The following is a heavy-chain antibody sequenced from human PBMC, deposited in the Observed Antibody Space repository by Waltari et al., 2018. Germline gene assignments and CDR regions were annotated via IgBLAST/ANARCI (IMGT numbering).Heavy chain of an antibody. Sequence: VQLVQSGAEVKKPGASVKVSCKASGYTFTSYDLNWVRQAPGQGLEWMGWMNPNSGNTGYAQKFQGRVTMTRNTSISTAYMELSSLRSEDTAVYYCARERIAARFYYYYGMDVWGQGTTVTVSS. CDR2: MNPNSGNT. J-gene: IGHJ6*02. V-gene: IGHV1-8*01. D-gene: IGHD6-6*01. CDR3: ARERIAARFYYYYGMDV. CDR1: GYTFTSYD.